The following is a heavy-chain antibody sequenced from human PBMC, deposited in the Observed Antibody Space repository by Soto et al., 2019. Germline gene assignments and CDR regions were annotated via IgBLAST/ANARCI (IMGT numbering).Heavy chain of an antibody. D-gene: IGHD6-19*01. CDR2: FYSSGSI. CDR1: SYSITAGGYY. J-gene: IGHJ5*02. Sequence: SGTLSITCLFSSYSITAGGYYWSWIRHHPGKGLEWIGSFYSSGSIIYNPSLRSRVSISGDTSSNQFSMSLTSVTAADTARYYCARMYSSGSGWFHPWGQGTLVTVS. V-gene: IGHV4-39*07. CDR3: ARMYSSGSGWFHP.